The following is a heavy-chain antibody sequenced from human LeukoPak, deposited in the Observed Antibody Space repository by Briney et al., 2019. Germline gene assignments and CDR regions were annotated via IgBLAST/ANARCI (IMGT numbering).Heavy chain of an antibody. J-gene: IGHJ4*02. D-gene: IGHD2-21*02. CDR2: INSDGSST. Sequence: GGSLRLSCAASGFTFSSYWMHWVRQAPGKGLVWVSRINSDGSSTSYADSVKGRFTISIDNAKNTLYLQMNRLRAEDTAVYYCARVVTAIPRYYFDYWGQGTLVTVSS. V-gene: IGHV3-74*01. CDR1: GFTFSSYW. CDR3: ARVVTAIPRYYFDY.